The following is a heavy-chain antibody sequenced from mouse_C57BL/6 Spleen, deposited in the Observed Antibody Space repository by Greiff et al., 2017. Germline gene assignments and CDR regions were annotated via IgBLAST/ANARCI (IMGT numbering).Heavy chain of an antibody. CDR2: INPSSGYT. J-gene: IGHJ2*01. CDR3: ARPYTHYFDY. CDR1: GYTFTSYW. V-gene: IGHV1-7*01. Sequence: QVQLQQSGAELAKPGASVKLSCKASGYTFTSYWMHWVKQRPGQGLEWIGYINPSSGYTKYNQKFKDKAPLTADKSSSTAYMQLSSLTYEDSAVYYCARPYTHYFDYWGQGTTLTVSS. D-gene: IGHD2-12*01.